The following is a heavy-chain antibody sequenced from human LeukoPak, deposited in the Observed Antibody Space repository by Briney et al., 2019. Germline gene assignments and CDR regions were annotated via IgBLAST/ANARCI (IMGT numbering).Heavy chain of an antibody. V-gene: IGHV3-21*01. J-gene: IGHJ4*02. CDR3: AREELSY. CDR2: ISRSSDYI. D-gene: IGHD1-26*01. Sequence: GGSPRLSCAASGFTFSSYNMNWVRQAPGKGLEWVSSISRSSDYIYYADSVKGRFTISRDNAKNSLYLQMNSLRAEDTAVYYCAREELSYWGQGTLVTVSS. CDR1: GFTFSSYN.